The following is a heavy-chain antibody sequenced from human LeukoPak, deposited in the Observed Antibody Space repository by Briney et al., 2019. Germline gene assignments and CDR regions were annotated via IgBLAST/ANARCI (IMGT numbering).Heavy chain of an antibody. D-gene: IGHD3-9*01. J-gene: IGHJ4*02. CDR1: GFTFSSYW. CDR3: AKDSTRRRRGLVYFDWLPWDY. CDR2: ISWNSGSI. V-gene: IGHV3-9*01. Sequence: GGSLRLSCAATGFTFSSYWMHWVRQAPGKGLEWVSGISWNSGSIGYADSVKGRFTISRDNAKNSLYLQMNSLRAEDTALYYCAKDSTRRRRGLVYFDWLPWDYWGQGTLVTVSS.